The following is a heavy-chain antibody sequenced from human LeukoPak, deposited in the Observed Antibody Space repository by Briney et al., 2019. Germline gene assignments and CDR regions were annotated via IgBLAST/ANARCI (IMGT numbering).Heavy chain of an antibody. CDR3: ARDEECGDCTKGGASFFDY. Sequence: SETLSLTCAVYGGSFSGYYWSWIRQPPGKGLEWIGEINHSGSTNDNPSLKSRVTISVDTSKNQFSLQLNSVTPEDTAVYYCARDEECGDCTKGGASFFDYWGQGTLVTVSS. CDR2: INHSGST. CDR1: GGSFSGYY. V-gene: IGHV4-34*01. J-gene: IGHJ4*02. D-gene: IGHD2-8*01.